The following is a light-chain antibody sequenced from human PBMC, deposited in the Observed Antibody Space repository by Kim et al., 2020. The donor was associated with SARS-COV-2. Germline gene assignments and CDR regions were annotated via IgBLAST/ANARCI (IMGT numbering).Light chain of an antibody. J-gene: IGKJ3*01. Sequence: DIQMTQSPSSLSASVGDRVTITCRTTRSISSHLNWYQQKPGRAPKLLISASSTLQGGVPSRFSGSGSETDFTLTISSLQPEYFATYFCQQSYITPFTFGPGTKVDIK. V-gene: IGKV1-39*01. CDR1: RSISSH. CDR2: ASS. CDR3: QQSYITPFT.